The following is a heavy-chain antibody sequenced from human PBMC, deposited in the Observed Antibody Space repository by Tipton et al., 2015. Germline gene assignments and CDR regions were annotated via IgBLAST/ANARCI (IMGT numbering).Heavy chain of an antibody. J-gene: IGHJ4*02. V-gene: IGHV4-39*01. D-gene: IGHD2-15*01. Sequence: TLSLTCTVSGDSISSGSYHWGWIRQPPGKGLEYIGSIYHLGGTLYNPSLQSRLNISIDTSKNHFSMKMHSVTAADTAVYYCARGTPFHFWGRGTLVTVSS. CDR2: IYHLGGT. CDR1: GDSISSGSYH. CDR3: ARGTPFHF.